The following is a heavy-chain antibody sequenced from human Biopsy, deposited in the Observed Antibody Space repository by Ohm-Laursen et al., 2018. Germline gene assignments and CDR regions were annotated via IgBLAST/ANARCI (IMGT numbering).Heavy chain of an antibody. Sequence: SVKVSCKASGGPFNNHAFSWVRQAPGQGLEWLGRIVPILGTVNYAQRFQGRVALTADKSTGTAYMELNKLISDDTAVYYCATDADGYYTEFDFWGQGTLITVSS. D-gene: IGHD5-24*01. CDR2: IVPILGTV. V-gene: IGHV1-69*04. CDR3: ATDADGYYTEFDF. CDR1: GGPFNNHA. J-gene: IGHJ4*02.